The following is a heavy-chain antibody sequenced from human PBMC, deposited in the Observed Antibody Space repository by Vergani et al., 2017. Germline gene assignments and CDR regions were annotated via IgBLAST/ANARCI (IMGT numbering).Heavy chain of an antibody. Sequence: QVQLQESGPGLVKPSETLSLTCTVSGGYITNRNHYWAWIRQAPGKGLEWIATIYFNDATQYNPSLKSRASISIDNSKNQFFLKLRTLTAADTAVYYCVRRNNVVRETDYFDYWGQGILVTVSS. CDR1: GGYITNRNHY. V-gene: IGHV4-39*01. CDR2: IYFNDAT. J-gene: IGHJ4*02. CDR3: VRRNNVVRETDYFDY. D-gene: IGHD3-10*01.